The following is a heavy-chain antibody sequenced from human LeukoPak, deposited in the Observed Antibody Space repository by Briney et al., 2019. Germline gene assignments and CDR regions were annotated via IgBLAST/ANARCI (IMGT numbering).Heavy chain of an antibody. CDR1: GFTVSSNY. J-gene: IGHJ6*02. CDR3: ARDGSARGKPHYYYYGMDV. D-gene: IGHD4-23*01. CDR2: IYSGGTT. V-gene: IGHV3-66*01. Sequence: GGSLRLSCAASGFTVSSNYMSWVRQAPGKGLEWVSIIYSGGTTYHADSVKGRFTISRDISKNTVYLQMNSLRAEDTAVYYCARDGSARGKPHYYYYGMDVWGQGTTVTVSS.